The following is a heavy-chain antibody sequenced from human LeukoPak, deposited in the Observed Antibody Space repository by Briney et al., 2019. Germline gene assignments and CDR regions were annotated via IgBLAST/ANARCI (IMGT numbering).Heavy chain of an antibody. J-gene: IGHJ5*02. V-gene: IGHV4-59*08. CDR1: GGSISNYY. Sequence: SETLSLTCTVSGGSISNYYWSWIRQPPGRGLEWIGYINYSGSTNYNPSLKNRVTISVDTSRNQFSLKVTSVTAADTAVYYCARGYCSGGSCFRGSLYNWFDPWGQGTLVTVSS. D-gene: IGHD2-15*01. CDR2: INYSGST. CDR3: ARGYCSGGSCFRGSLYNWFDP.